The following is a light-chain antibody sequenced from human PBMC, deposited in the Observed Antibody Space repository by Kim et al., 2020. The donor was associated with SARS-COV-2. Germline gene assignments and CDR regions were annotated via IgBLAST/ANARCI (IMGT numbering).Light chain of an antibody. CDR1: QSINRDF. CDR2: SAS. CDR3: HQYGSSPRT. J-gene: IGKJ2*01. V-gene: IGKV3-20*01. Sequence: SPGESATLSCRASQSINRDFLAWYQQKPGQAPRLLVHSASTRATGIADRFSGSGSGTDFTLTISRLEPEDFAVYFCHQYGSSPRTFGQGTKVEIK.